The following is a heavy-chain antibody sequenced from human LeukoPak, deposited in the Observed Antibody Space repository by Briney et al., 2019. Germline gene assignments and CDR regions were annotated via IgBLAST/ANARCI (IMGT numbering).Heavy chain of an antibody. J-gene: IGHJ5*02. D-gene: IGHD3-10*01. V-gene: IGHV1-18*01. Sequence: ASVKVSCKASGYTFTSYGISWVRQAPGQGLEWMGWISAYSGNTHYAQKLQRRVTMTTDTSTSTAYMELSSLRSEDTAVYYCARELWFGELLGFWFDPWGQGTLVTVSS. CDR2: ISAYSGNT. CDR3: ARELWFGELLGFWFDP. CDR1: GYTFTSYG.